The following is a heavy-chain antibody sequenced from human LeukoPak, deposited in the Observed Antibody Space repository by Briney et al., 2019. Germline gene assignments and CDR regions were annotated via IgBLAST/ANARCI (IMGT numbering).Heavy chain of an antibody. J-gene: IGHJ6*02. CDR3: ARDPVNNDSSSWRNYYYYYGMDV. V-gene: IGHV4-31*03. D-gene: IGHD6-13*01. CDR2: IYYSGST. CDR1: GGSTSSGGYY. Sequence: SETLSLTCTVSGGSTSSGGYYWSWVRQHPGKGLEWIGYIYYSGSTYYNPSLKSRVTISVDTSKNQFSLKLSSVTAADTAVYYCARDPVNNDSSSWRNYYYYYGMDVWGQGTTVTVSS.